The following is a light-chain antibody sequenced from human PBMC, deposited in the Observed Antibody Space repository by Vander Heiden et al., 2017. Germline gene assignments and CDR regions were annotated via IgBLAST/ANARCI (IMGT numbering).Light chain of an antibody. J-gene: IGLJ1*01. CDR1: SSDIGAYNH. Sequence: QSALSQPASLSGSPGQSITISCTGTSSDIGAYNHVFWYQQYPGAAPKLISWDGSDRPSGVSNRFSGSKSGNSASLTISGLQTEDEADYFCGSSNSSRTLLYVFGTGTKVTVL. CDR3: GSSNSSRTLLYV. V-gene: IGLV2-14*03. CDR2: DGS.